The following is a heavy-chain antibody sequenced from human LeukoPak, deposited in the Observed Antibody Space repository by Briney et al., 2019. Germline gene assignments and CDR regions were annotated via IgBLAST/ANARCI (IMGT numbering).Heavy chain of an antibody. J-gene: IGHJ3*02. V-gene: IGHV6-1*01. Sequence: SQTLSLTCAISGGSVSRNTAGWSWIRQSPSRGLEWLGRTYYRSKWYSDFAPSVRNRITINPDTSKNQFSLQLNSVTPEDTAVYYCLRDSGLGNDAFDIWGHGTMVTVSS. CDR3: LRDSGLGNDAFDI. CDR2: TYYRSKWYS. CDR1: GGSVSRNTAG. D-gene: IGHD3-10*01.